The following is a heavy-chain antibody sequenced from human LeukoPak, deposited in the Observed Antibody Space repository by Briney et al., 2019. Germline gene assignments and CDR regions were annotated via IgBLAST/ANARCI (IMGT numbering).Heavy chain of an antibody. Sequence: SETLSLTCAVYGGSFRGYYWSWIRQPPGKGLEWIGEINHSGSTNYNPSLKSRVTISVDTSKNQFSLKLSSVTAADTAVYYCARVRQTYYYDSSGYYGVWGQGTLVTVSS. V-gene: IGHV4-34*01. D-gene: IGHD3-22*01. CDR1: GGSFRGYY. CDR3: ARVRQTYYYDSSGYYGV. CDR2: INHSGST. J-gene: IGHJ4*02.